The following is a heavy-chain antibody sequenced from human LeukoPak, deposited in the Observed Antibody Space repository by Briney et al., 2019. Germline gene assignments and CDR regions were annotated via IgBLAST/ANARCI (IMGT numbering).Heavy chain of an antibody. CDR3: ARGVARSSKFHFSYYFDY. CDR1: GYSIGSGDY. CDR2: IYHSGST. D-gene: IGHD6-6*01. Sequence: SETLSLTCTVSGYSIGSGDYWGWIRQPPGKGLEWIGSIYHSGSTYYNPSLKSRVTISVDTSKNQFSLKLSSVTAADTAVYYCARGVARSSKFHFSYYFDYWGQGTLVTVSS. V-gene: IGHV4-38-2*02. J-gene: IGHJ4*02.